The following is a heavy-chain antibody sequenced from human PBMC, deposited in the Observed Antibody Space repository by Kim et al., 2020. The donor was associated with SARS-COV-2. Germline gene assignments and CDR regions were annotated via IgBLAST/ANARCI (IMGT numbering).Heavy chain of an antibody. Sequence: DYVDGRFAISRDNSKNTLYLQMNSLRLEDTAVYYCAKPPSSSSVNNWLDPWGQGTLVTVSS. J-gene: IGHJ5*02. CDR3: AKPPSSSSVNNWLDP. D-gene: IGHD6-13*01. V-gene: IGHV3-30*02.